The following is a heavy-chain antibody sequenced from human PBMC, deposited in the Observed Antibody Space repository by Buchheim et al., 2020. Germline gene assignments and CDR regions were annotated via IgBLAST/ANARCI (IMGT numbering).Heavy chain of an antibody. CDR1: GGSISSGGYY. V-gene: IGHV4-31*03. Sequence: QVQLQESGPGLVKPSQTLSLTCTVSGGSISSGGYYWSWIRQHPGKGLEWIGYIYYSGSTYYNPSLKSRVTISVDTSQNQFSLKLSSVTAADTAVYYCARESRLYDSSGYYKHYYYGMDVWGQGTT. CDR2: IYYSGST. D-gene: IGHD3-22*01. J-gene: IGHJ6*02. CDR3: ARESRLYDSSGYYKHYYYGMDV.